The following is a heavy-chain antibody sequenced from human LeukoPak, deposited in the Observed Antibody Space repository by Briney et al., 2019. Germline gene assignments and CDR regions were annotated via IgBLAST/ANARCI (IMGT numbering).Heavy chain of an antibody. Sequence: PGGSLRLSCAASGFTFSSYSMNWVRQAPGKGLEWVSFISSSSSYIYYADSVKGRFTISRDNAKNTLYLQMNSLRAEDTAVYYCARDWAPYYYYMDVWGKGTTVTISS. CDR2: ISSSSSYI. D-gene: IGHD3-16*01. J-gene: IGHJ6*03. CDR1: GFTFSSYS. CDR3: ARDWAPYYYYMDV. V-gene: IGHV3-21*01.